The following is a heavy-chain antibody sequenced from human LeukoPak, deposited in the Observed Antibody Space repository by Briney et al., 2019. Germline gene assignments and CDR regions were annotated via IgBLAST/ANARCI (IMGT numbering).Heavy chain of an antibody. D-gene: IGHD2-15*01. J-gene: IGHJ4*02. CDR3: ARRGTYCSGGSCYSFYYFDY. V-gene: IGHV5-51*01. CDR1: GYSFTSYW. Sequence: GESLKISCKGSGYSFTSYWIGWVRQMPGKGLEWMGIIYPGDSDTRYSPSFQGQVTISADKSISTAYLQWSSLKASDTAMYYCARRGTYCSGGSCYSFYYFDYWGQGTLVTVSS. CDR2: IYPGDSDT.